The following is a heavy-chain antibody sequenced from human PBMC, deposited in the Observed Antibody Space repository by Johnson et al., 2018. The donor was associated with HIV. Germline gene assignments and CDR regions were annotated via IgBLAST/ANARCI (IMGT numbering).Heavy chain of an antibody. CDR3: ARGTEGDGAFDI. D-gene: IGHD1-1*01. Sequence: VQLVESGGGVVQPGKSLRLSCAASGFTVRSNYMSWVRQAPGKGLEWVSVIYSGGSTYYADAVKGRFSISRDNSKNTLYFQMNSLRAEDTAVYYCARGTEGDGAFDIWGQGTMVTVSS. J-gene: IGHJ3*02. CDR2: IYSGGST. V-gene: IGHV3-66*02. CDR1: GFTVRSNY.